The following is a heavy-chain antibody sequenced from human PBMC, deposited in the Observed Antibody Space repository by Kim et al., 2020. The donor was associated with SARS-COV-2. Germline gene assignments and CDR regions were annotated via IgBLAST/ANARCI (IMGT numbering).Heavy chain of an antibody. CDR2: IYGADNT. CDR3: SRGYGADAGCVY. J-gene: IGHJ4*02. V-gene: IGHV3-66*01. D-gene: IGHD1-26*01. CDR1: GFTVSDHY. Sequence: GGSLRLSCAASGFTVSDHYMTWVRQAPGQGLEWVSVIYGADNTKCAASVKGRFTIFRDNSKNTLYLEMNSLRAADTAVYYCSRGYGADAGCVYLCQGSL.